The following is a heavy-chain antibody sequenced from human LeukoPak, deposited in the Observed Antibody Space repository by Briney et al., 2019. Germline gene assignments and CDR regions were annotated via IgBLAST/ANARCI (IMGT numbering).Heavy chain of an antibody. V-gene: IGHV4-34*01. D-gene: IGHD3-9*01. J-gene: IGHJ3*02. CDR1: GGSFSGYY. CDR3: ARYISAPNDAFDI. Sequence: SETLSLTCAVHGGSFSGYYWSWIRQPPGKGLEWIGYIYYSGSTYYNPSLKSRVAISIDTSKKQFSLRFSSVTAADTAVYYCARYISAPNDAFDIWGQGTMVTVSS. CDR2: IYYSGST.